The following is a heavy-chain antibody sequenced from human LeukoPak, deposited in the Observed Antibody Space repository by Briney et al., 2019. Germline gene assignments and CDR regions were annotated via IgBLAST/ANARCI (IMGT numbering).Heavy chain of an antibody. CDR3: AKEGTGGIQIGALDY. D-gene: IGHD3-10*01. CDR1: GFTFSNYA. J-gene: IGHJ4*02. V-gene: IGHV3-23*01. Sequence: PGGSLRLSCAASGFTFSNYAMVWVRQAPGKGLEWVSALSGTGTTTYYADSVKGRFTISRDNSKNTLYLQMNSLRAEDTAVYYCAKEGTGGIQIGALDYWGQGTLVTVSS. CDR2: LSGTGTTT.